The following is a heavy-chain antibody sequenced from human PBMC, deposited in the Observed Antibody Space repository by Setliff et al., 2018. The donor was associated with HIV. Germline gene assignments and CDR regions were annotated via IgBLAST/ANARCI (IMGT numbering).Heavy chain of an antibody. CDR3: ARGDGTKYYYYYYMDV. CDR1: GGSLSSKNYF. Sequence: NPSETLSLTCPVSGGSLSSKNYFWGWIRQPPEKGLEWIGGNDYSGSTYCNPSLKSRVTISVHTSKNQFSLKLSSVTAADTAVYYCARGDGTKYYYYYYMDVWGKGTTVTVSS. D-gene: IGHD1-7*01. V-gene: IGHV4-39*07. J-gene: IGHJ6*03. CDR2: NDYSGST.